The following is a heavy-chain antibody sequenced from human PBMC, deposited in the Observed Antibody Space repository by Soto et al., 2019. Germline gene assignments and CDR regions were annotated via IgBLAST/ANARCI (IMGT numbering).Heavy chain of an antibody. D-gene: IGHD1-1*01. CDR3: ARTDTSGTGTYYGMDV. V-gene: IGHV4-39*01. CDR2: IYYSGST. J-gene: IGHJ6*02. Sequence: PSETLSLTCTVSGGSISSSSYYWGWIRQPPGKGLEWIGSIYYSGSTYYNPSLKSRVTISVDTSKNQFSLKLSSVTAADTAVYYCARTDTSGTGTYYGMDVWGQGTTVTVSS. CDR1: GGSISSSSYY.